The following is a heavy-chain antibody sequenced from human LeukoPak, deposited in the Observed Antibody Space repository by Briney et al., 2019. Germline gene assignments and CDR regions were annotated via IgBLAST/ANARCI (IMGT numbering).Heavy chain of an antibody. D-gene: IGHD3-10*01. V-gene: IGHV4-4*07. CDR3: ARDSGTTEEVKFDP. Sequence: TSETLSLICTVSGGSISSYYWSWIRQPAGKGLEWIGRIYTSGGTDYNPSLKSRVIMSVDTSKNHLSLKLTSVTAADTAVYYCARDSGTTEEVKFDPWGQGILVTVSS. J-gene: IGHJ5*02. CDR1: GGSISSYY. CDR2: IYTSGGT.